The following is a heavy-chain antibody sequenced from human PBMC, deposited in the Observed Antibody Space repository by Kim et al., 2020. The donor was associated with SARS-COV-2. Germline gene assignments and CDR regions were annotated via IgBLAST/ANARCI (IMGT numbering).Heavy chain of an antibody. CDR1: GGTFSTYG. Sequence: SVKVSCKASGGTFSTYGISWVRQAPGQGLEWMGGIIPFFGTTHYAQKFQGRATITADESTGTAYMELSSLRSEDTAVYYCARCQESNYFYYYGMDVWGQGTTVTVSS. CDR2: IIPFFGTT. J-gene: IGHJ6*02. CDR3: ARCQESNYFYYYGMDV. V-gene: IGHV1-69*13.